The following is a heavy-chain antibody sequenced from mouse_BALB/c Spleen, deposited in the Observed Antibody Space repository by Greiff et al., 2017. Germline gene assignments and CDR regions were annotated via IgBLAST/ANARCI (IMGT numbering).Heavy chain of an antibody. J-gene: IGHJ2*01. CDR1: GFTFSSFG. Sequence: EVKLVESGGGLVQPGGSRKLSCAASGFTFSSFGMHWVRQAPEKGLEWVAYISSGSSTIYYADTVKGRFTISRDNPKNTLFLQMTSLRSEDTAMYYCARANSVLDYWGQGTTLTVSS. V-gene: IGHV5-17*02. CDR2: ISSGSSTI. CDR3: ARANSVLDY. D-gene: IGHD4-1*01.